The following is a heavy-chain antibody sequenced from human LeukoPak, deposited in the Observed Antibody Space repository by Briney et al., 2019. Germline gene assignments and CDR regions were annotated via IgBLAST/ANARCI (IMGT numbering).Heavy chain of an antibody. CDR3: ARDFGYCSGGSCPVYYYMDV. V-gene: IGHV3-30*04. J-gene: IGHJ6*03. CDR1: GFTFSSYA. CDR2: ISYDGSNK. Sequence: PGGSLRLSCAASGFTFSSYAMHWVRQAPGKGLEWVAVISYDGSNKYYADSVKGRFTISRDNSKNTLYLQMNSLRAEDTAVYYCARDFGYCSGGSCPVYYYMDVWGKGTTVTVSS. D-gene: IGHD2-15*01.